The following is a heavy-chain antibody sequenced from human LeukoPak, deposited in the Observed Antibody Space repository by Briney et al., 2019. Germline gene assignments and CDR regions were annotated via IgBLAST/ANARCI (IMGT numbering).Heavy chain of an antibody. CDR3: ARVVGGSGTLGDPSDN. CDR2: ISSSSSYT. J-gene: IGHJ4*02. CDR1: GFTFSDYY. D-gene: IGHD3-10*01. Sequence: GGSLRLSCAASGFTFSDYYMSWIRQAPGRGLEWVSYISSSSSYTNYADSVKGRFTISRDNAKNSLYLQMNSLRAEDTAVYYCARVVGGSGTLGDPSDNWGQGTLVTVSS. V-gene: IGHV3-11*05.